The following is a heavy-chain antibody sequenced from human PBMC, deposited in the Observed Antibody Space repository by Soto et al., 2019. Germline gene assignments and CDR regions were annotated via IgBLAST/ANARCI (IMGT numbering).Heavy chain of an antibody. J-gene: IGHJ4*02. D-gene: IGHD6-19*01. CDR1: GGTFSSYT. CDR2: IIPILGIA. CDR3: ARSSSGWYPLYYFDY. V-gene: IGHV1-69*02. Sequence: QVQLVQSGAEVKKPGSSVKVSCKASGGTFSSYTISWVRQAPGQGLEWMGRIIPILGIANYAQKFQGRVTIPADKSTSTAYMERGSLRSEDTAVYYCARSSSGWYPLYYFDYWGQGTLVTVSS.